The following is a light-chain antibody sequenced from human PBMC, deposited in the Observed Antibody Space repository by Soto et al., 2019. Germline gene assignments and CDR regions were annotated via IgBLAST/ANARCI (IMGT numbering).Light chain of an antibody. CDR2: GAS. Sequence: EIVITQSPAPLSVSPGERATLSCRASQSVSSNLAWYQQKPGQAPRLLIYGASTRATDIPARFSGSGSGTEFTLTISSLQSEDFAVYYCQQYNNWPLTFGGGTKVDIK. V-gene: IGKV3-15*01. J-gene: IGKJ4*01. CDR1: QSVSSN. CDR3: QQYNNWPLT.